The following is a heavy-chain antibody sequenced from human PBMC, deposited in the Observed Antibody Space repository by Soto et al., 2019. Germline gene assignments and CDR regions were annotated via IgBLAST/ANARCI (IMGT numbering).Heavy chain of an antibody. D-gene: IGHD3-22*01. CDR2: FDPEDGET. Sequence: ASVKVSCKVSGYTLTELSMHWVRQAPGKGLEWMGGFDPEDGETIYAQKFQGRVTMTEDTSTDTAYMELSSLRSEDTAVYYCATFLYYYDSSGYYFDYWGQGTLVTVSS. J-gene: IGHJ4*02. CDR3: ATFLYYYDSSGYYFDY. V-gene: IGHV1-24*01. CDR1: GYTLTELS.